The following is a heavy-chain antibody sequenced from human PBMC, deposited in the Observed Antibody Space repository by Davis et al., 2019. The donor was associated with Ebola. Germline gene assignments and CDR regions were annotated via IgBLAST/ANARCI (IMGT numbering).Heavy chain of an antibody. V-gene: IGHV4-59*01. CDR1: GASIRSYY. D-gene: IGHD4-17*01. Sequence: MPSDTLSLPCTVSGASIRSYYWSWIRQPPGKGLEWIGYIYYSGSTNYNPSLKSRVTISVDTSKNQFSLKLSSVTAADTAVYYCARGDYGDLSFDYWGQGTLVTVSS. CDR2: IYYSGST. CDR3: ARGDYGDLSFDY. J-gene: IGHJ4*02.